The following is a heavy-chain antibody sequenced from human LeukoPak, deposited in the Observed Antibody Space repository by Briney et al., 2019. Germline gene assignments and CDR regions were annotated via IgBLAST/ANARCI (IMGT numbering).Heavy chain of an antibody. D-gene: IGHD6-19*01. CDR2: TYYRSKWYT. Sequence: PSQTLSVTCDISGESVSSKNGAWNWIRQSPSRGLEWLGRTYYRSKWYTDYAVSMNGRITISPDTSKNLFSLQLNSVTPDDTAVYYCARDVGTSGWHTFDYWGQGTLVTVSS. CDR3: ARDVGTSGWHTFDY. J-gene: IGHJ4*02. V-gene: IGHV6-1*01. CDR1: GESVSSKNGA.